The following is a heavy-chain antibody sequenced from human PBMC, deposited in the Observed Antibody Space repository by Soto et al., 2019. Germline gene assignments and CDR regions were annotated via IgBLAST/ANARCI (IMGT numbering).Heavy chain of an antibody. CDR1: GFTFTRYS. J-gene: IGHJ4*02. Sequence: PGGSLRLSCAASGFTFTRYSMNWVRQAPGKGLEWVTSISSTTNYIYYGDSMKGRFTISRDNAKNSLYLEMNSLRAEDTAVYYCARESEDLTSNFDYWGQGTLVTVSS. CDR2: ISSTTNYI. V-gene: IGHV3-21*06. CDR3: ARESEDLTSNFDY.